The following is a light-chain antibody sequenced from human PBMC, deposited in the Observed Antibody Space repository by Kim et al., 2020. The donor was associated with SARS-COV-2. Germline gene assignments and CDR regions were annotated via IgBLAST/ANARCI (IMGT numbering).Light chain of an antibody. CDR2: GAS. CDR1: QTIINH. Sequence: ASVGDRVTITCRANQTIINHLNWFQQKAGKAPNLLIYGASILQSGVPSRFSASGSGTDFTLIISSLQPEDFATYYCQQTFGIPLTFGGGTKVDIK. CDR3: QQTFGIPLT. J-gene: IGKJ4*01. V-gene: IGKV1-39*01.